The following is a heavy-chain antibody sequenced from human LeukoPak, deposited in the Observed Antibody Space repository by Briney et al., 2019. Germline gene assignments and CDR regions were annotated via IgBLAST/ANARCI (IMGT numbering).Heavy chain of an antibody. J-gene: IGHJ4*02. CDR1: GFTFSSYA. V-gene: IGHV3-23*01. CDR3: AKSEDIAAAGSSDY. D-gene: IGHD6-13*01. Sequence: GGSLRLSCAASGFTFSSYAVSWVRQAPGKGLEWVSAISGSGGSTYYADSVKGRFTISRDNSKNTLYLQMNSLRAEDTAVYYCAKSEDIAAAGSSDYWGQGTLVTVSS. CDR2: ISGSGGST.